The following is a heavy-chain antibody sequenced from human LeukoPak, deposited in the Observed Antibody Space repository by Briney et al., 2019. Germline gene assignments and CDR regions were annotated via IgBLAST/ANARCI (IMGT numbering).Heavy chain of an antibody. V-gene: IGHV3-23*01. J-gene: IGHJ4*02. CDR2: ISGSGGST. D-gene: IGHD2-15*01. CDR3: AKDWAVAVVAARYFDY. Sequence: GGSLRLSCAASGFTFSSYAMSWVRQAPGKGLEWVSAISGSGGSTYYADSVKGRFTISRDNSKNTLYLQMNSLRAEDTAVYYCAKDWAVAVVAARYFDYWGQGTLVTVSS. CDR1: GFTFSSYA.